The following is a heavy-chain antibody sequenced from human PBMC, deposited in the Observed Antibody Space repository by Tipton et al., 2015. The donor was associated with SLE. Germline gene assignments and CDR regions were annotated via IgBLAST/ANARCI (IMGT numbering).Heavy chain of an antibody. CDR2: ISYDGSNK. CDR3: ARVLGYGGSYHPFDY. CDR1: GFTFSSYA. J-gene: IGHJ4*02. Sequence: SLRLSCAASGFTFSSYAMHWVRQAPGRGLEWVAVISYDGSNKYYADSVKGRFTISRDNSKNSLYLQMNSLRAEDTAVYYCARVLGYGGSYHPFDYWGQGTLVTVSS. V-gene: IGHV3-30*04. D-gene: IGHD1-26*01.